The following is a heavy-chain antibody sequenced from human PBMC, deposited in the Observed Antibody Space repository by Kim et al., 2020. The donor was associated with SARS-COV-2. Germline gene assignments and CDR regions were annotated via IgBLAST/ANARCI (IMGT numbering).Heavy chain of an antibody. D-gene: IGHD3-10*01. Sequence: LKSRVTISVDTSKNQFSLKLSSVTAADTAVYYCARAGGYYYGSGSYFPPPWGQGTLVTVSS. V-gene: IGHV4-34*01. CDR3: ARAGGYYYGSGSYFPPP. J-gene: IGHJ5*02.